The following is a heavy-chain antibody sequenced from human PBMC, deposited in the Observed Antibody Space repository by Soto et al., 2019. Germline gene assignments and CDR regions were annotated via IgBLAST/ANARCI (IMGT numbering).Heavy chain of an antibody. V-gene: IGHV3-21*01. D-gene: IGHD6-19*01. CDR3: ARAGYSSGWYHFDY. J-gene: IGHJ4*02. CDR2: ISSSSSYI. CDR1: GFTFSSYS. Sequence: GGSLRLSCAASGFTFSSYSMNWARQAPGKGLEWVSSISSSSSYIYYADSVKGRFTISRDNAKNSLYLQMNSLRAEDTAVYYCARAGYSSGWYHFDYWGQGTLVTVSS.